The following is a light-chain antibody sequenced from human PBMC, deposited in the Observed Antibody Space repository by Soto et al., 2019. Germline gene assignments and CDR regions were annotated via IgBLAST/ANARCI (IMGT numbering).Light chain of an antibody. J-gene: IGKJ5*01. V-gene: IGKV3-20*01. CDR3: QQYGSSVT. CDR1: QPVSSTY. Sequence: EIVLTQSPGTLSLSPGESATLSCRASQPVSSTYLAWYQQQPGQAPRLLISGASNRATGIPDRFSGGGSGTDFPLTISRLEPEDFAVYYCQQYGSSVTFGQGTRLEIK. CDR2: GAS.